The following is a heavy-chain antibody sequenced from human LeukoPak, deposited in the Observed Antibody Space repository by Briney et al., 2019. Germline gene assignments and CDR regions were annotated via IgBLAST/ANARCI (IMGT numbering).Heavy chain of an antibody. CDR1: GYTFTSYG. CDR2: INPNSGGT. J-gene: IGHJ4*02. V-gene: IGHV1-2*02. D-gene: IGHD6-19*01. CDR3: VRDNSSGWGYFDY. Sequence: ASVKVSCKASGYTFTSYGINWVRQAPGQGLEWMGWINPNSGGTNYAQKFQGRVTMTRDTSISTAYMELSRLRSDDTAVYYCVRDNSSGWGYFDYWGQGTLVTVSS.